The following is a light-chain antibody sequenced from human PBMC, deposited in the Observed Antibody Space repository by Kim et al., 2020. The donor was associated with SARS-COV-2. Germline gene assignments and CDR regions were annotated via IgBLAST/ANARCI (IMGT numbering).Light chain of an antibody. J-gene: IGKJ4*01. Sequence: SPVERATFSCRASQSVSSYLAWYQQKPGQASRLLIYDASNRATGIPARFSGSGSGTDFTLTISSLEPEDFAVYYCQQRSNWPQLTFGGGTKVDIK. CDR2: DAS. V-gene: IGKV3-11*01. CDR3: QQRSNWPQLT. CDR1: QSVSSY.